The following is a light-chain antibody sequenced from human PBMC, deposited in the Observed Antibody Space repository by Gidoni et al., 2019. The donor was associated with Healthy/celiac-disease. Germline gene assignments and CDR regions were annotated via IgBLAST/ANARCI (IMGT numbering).Light chain of an antibody. CDR2: GAS. CDR1: QSVSSSY. V-gene: IGKV3-20*01. CDR3: QQYGSSPIFT. Sequence: EIVLTQSPGTLSLSPGERATLSCRASQSVSSSYLAWYQQKPGQAPRLLIYGASSRATGLPDRFSGSGSGTDFTLTISRLEPEDVAVYYCQQYGSSPIFTFGPGTKVDIK. J-gene: IGKJ3*01.